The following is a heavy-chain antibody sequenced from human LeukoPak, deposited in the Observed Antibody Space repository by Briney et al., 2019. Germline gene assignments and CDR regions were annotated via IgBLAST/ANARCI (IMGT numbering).Heavy chain of an antibody. CDR3: ATDQYYAFPY. CDR1: GFTFSSYG. V-gene: IGHV3-30*02. CDR2: MRFGEDDK. Sequence: GGSLRLSCAASGFTFSSYGMHWVRQAPGKGLEWVAFMRFGEDDKHYTDSVKGRFSISRDNSKNTLYLQLNSLRPEDTAVYYCATDQYYAFPYWGQGTLVAVST. J-gene: IGHJ4*02. D-gene: IGHD1-26*01.